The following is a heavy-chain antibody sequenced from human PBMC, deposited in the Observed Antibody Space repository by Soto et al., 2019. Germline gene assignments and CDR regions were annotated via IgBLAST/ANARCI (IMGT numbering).Heavy chain of an antibody. Sequence: QLQLQESGPGLVKPSETLSLTCTVSGGSISSSSYYWGWIRQPPGKGLEWIGSIYYSGSTYYNPSLKSRVTISVDTSKNQFSLKLSSVTAADTAVYYCARLSRGGVVLRYFDWSAYFDYWGQGTLVTVSS. J-gene: IGHJ4*02. CDR3: ARLSRGGVVLRYFDWSAYFDY. V-gene: IGHV4-39*01. D-gene: IGHD3-9*01. CDR1: GGSISSSSYY. CDR2: IYYSGST.